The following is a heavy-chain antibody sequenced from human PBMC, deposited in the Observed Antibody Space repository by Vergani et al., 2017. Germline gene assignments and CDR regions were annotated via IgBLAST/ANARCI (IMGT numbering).Heavy chain of an antibody. Sequence: EVQVVESGGGLVQPGRSLRLSCAASGFTFENYAMHWVRQAPGKGLEWVSGISWNSVDIGYADSVKGRFTISRDNAKNSLYLQMNSLRAEDTALYYCAKDLGVPAAMCPLDIWGQGTMVTVSS. J-gene: IGHJ3*02. CDR3: AKDLGVPAAMCPLDI. CDR2: ISWNSVDI. CDR1: GFTFENYA. D-gene: IGHD2-2*01. V-gene: IGHV3-9*01.